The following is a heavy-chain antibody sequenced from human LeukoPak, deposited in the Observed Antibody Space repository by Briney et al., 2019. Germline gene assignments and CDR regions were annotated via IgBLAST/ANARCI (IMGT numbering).Heavy chain of an antibody. CDR2: ISGSGGST. J-gene: IGHJ6*04. D-gene: IGHD3-3*01. CDR1: GFTFSSYA. CDR3: ANLFWADWSGYTFVDV. V-gene: IGHV3-23*01. Sequence: PGGSLRLSCAASGFTFSSYAMSWVRQAPGKGLEWVSAISGSGGSTYYADSVKGRFTISRDNSKNTLYLQMNSLRAEDTAVYYCANLFWADWSGYTFVDVWGKGTTVTVSS.